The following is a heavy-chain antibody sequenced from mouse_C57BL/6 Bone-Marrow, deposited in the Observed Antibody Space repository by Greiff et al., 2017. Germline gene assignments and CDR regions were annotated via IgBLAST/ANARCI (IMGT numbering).Heavy chain of an antibody. V-gene: IGHV1-5*01. CDR2: IYPGSSDT. D-gene: IGHD2-10*01. Sequence: EVQLQQSGAVLARPGASVKMSCTTSGYTFTSYWMHWVKQRPGQGLEWIGAIYPGSSDTNYNEKFKGKAKLTAVTAASTAYMELSSLTNEDSAVYYCTRGAYPAWGAYWGQGTLVTVSA. J-gene: IGHJ3*01. CDR1: GYTFTSYW. CDR3: TRGAYPAWGAY.